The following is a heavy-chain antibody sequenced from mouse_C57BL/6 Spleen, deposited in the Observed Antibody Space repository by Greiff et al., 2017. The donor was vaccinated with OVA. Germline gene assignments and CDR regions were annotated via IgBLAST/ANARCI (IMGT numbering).Heavy chain of an antibody. V-gene: IGHV14-3*01. CDR2: IDPANGNT. CDR1: GFNIKNTY. J-gene: IGHJ4*01. Sequence: VQLQQSVAELVRPGASVKLSCTASGFNIKNTYMHWVKQRPEQGLEWIGRIDPANGNTKYAPKFQGKATITADTSSNTAYLQLSSLTSEDTAIYYCARPYYYGSSLDYAMDYWGQGTSVTVSS. CDR3: ARPYYYGSSLDYAMDY. D-gene: IGHD1-1*01.